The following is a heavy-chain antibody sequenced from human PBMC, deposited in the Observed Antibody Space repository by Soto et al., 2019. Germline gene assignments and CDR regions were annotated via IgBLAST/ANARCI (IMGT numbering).Heavy chain of an antibody. CDR1: GGSISSYY. J-gene: IGHJ4*02. D-gene: IGHD4-17*01. V-gene: IGHV4-59*01. CDR3: ARVSYGGKSADY. CDR2: IYYSGST. Sequence: KASETLSVTCTVSGGSISSYYWSWIRQPPGKGQEWIGYIYYSGSTNYNPSLKSRVTISVDTSKNQFSLKLSSVTAADTAVYYCARVSYGGKSADYWGQGTLVTVSS.